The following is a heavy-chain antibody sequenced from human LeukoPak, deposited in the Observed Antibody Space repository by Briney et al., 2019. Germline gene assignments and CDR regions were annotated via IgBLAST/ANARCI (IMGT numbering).Heavy chain of an antibody. J-gene: IGHJ2*01. CDR3: ARQRGYSYGPYWYFDL. CDR2: IYPGDSDT. Sequence: GESLKISCKGSGYSFTSYWIGWVRQMPGKGLEWMGIIYPGDSDTGYSPSFQGQVTISADKSISTAYLQWSSLKASDTAMYYFARQRGYSYGPYWYFDLWGRGTLVTVSS. D-gene: IGHD5-18*01. V-gene: IGHV5-51*01. CDR1: GYSFTSYW.